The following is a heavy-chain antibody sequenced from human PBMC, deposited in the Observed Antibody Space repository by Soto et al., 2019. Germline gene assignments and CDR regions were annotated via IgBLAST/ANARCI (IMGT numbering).Heavy chain of an antibody. CDR1: GGTFSSYA. CDR3: ARESRGRAAAGDNYYYYGMDV. CDR2: IIPIFGTA. Sequence: ASVKVSCKASGGTFSSYAISWVRQAPGQGLEWMGGIIPIFGTANYAQKFQGRVTITADESTSTAYMELSSLRSEDTAVYYCARESRGRAAAGDNYYYYGMDVWGQGTTVTVSS. J-gene: IGHJ6*02. V-gene: IGHV1-69*13. D-gene: IGHD6-13*01.